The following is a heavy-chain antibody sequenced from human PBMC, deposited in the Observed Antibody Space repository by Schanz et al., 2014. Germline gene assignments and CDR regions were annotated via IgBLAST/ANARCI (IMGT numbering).Heavy chain of an antibody. V-gene: IGHV1-69*02. CDR1: GGTFSSYS. D-gene: IGHD2-15*01. CDR2: FIPILDVG. J-gene: IGHJ3*02. Sequence: QVQLVQSGAEVKKPGSSVKVSCKASGGTFSSYSISWVRQAPGQGLEWMGRFIPILDVGNYAQKFQGRVTMTRDTSTSTVYMELSSLRSDDTAVYYCARGGGPEDVFDIWGQGTILTVSS. CDR3: ARGGGPEDVFDI.